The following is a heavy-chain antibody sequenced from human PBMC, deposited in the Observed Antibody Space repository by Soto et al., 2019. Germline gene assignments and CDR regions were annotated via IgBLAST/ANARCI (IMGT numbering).Heavy chain of an antibody. CDR3: ARDSVGEIGH. V-gene: IGHV4-38-2*02. CDR1: GYSISSGFH. J-gene: IGHJ4*02. Sequence: NPSETLSLTCAVSGYSISSGFHWGWIRQPPGKGLEWIGSIYHSGTTYYNPSLKSRVTISVDTSKNQFSLKLRSVTAADTAVYYCARDSVGEIGHWGQGSLVTVSS. CDR2: IYHSGTT. D-gene: IGHD2-8*02.